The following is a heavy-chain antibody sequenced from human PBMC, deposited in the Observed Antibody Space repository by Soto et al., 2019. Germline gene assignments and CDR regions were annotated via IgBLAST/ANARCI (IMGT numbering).Heavy chain of an antibody. Sequence: PGGSLKLSCAASGFTFSSYAMSWVRQAPGKGLEWVSAISGSGGSTYYADSVKGRFTISRDNSKNTLYLQMNSLRAEDTAVYYCAKEYHILRFLEAVAFDIWGQGTMVTVSS. V-gene: IGHV3-23*01. CDR3: AKEYHILRFLEAVAFDI. CDR1: GFTFSSYA. J-gene: IGHJ3*02. D-gene: IGHD3-3*01. CDR2: ISGSGGST.